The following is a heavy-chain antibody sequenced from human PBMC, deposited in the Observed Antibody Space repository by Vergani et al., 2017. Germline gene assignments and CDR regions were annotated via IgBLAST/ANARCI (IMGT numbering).Heavy chain of an antibody. J-gene: IGHJ4*02. Sequence: EVQLVESGGGLVQPGGSLRLSCAASGFTFSGYWMSWVRQAPGKGLEWVANIKQDGSEKYYVDSVKGRFTISRDNAKNSLYLQMNSLRAEDTAVYYCAKGRDFWSAIDYWGQGTLVTVSS. CDR3: AKGRDFWSAIDY. V-gene: IGHV3-7*03. CDR2: IKQDGSEK. CDR1: GFTFSGYW. D-gene: IGHD3-3*01.